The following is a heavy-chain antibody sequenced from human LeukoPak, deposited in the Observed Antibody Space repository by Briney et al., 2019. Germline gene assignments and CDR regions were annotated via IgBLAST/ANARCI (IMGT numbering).Heavy chain of an antibody. D-gene: IGHD3-22*01. CDR1: GFTFSSYA. V-gene: IGHV3-23*01. CDR2: ISGSGGST. CDR3: AKDPRITMIVRVSA. J-gene: IGHJ4*02. Sequence: GGSLRLSCAASGFTFSSYAMSWVRQAPGKGLEWVSAISGSGGSTYYADSVKGRFTISRDNSKNTLYLQMNSLRAEDTAVYYCAKDPRITMIVRVSAWGQGTLVTVSS.